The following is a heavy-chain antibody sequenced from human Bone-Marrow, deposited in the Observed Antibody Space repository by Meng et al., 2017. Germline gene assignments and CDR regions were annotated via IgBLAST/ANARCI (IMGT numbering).Heavy chain of an antibody. CDR3: ARDYRGVRYYDSSGPFY. CDR1: GFTFSSYG. CDR2: IWYDGSNK. D-gene: IGHD3-22*01. Sequence: GESLKISCAASGFTFSSYGMHWVRQAPGKGLEWVAVIWYDGSNKYYADSVKGRFTISRDNSKNTLYLQMNSLRAEDTAVYYCARDYRGVRYYDSSGPFYWGQGTLVTVSS. J-gene: IGHJ4*02. V-gene: IGHV3-33*01.